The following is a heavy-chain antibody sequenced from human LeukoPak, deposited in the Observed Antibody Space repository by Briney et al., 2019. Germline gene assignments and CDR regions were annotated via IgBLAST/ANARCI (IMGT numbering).Heavy chain of an antibody. CDR2: IHTSGDT. CDR1: GLTGSHNY. CDR3: IVFGDSNH. Sequence: GGSLRLSCAASGLTGSHNYVSWVRQAPGKGLEWVSAIHTSGDTCYADSVKGRFTISRDTSQNTLYLQINSLRVEDTAVYYCIVFGDSNHWGQGTLVTVSS. J-gene: IGHJ5*02. V-gene: IGHV3-53*01. D-gene: IGHD4-17*01.